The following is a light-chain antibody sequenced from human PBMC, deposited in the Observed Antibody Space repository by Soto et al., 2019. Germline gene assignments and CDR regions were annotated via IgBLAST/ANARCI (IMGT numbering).Light chain of an antibody. J-gene: IGKJ2*01. CDR3: QQYGSSPYT. Sequence: EIVLTQSPGTLSLSPGEGATLSCRASQSVTSSYLAWYQKKPGQAPRLLIYGASNRANGIPDRFSGSGSGTDFTLTISNLEPEDFAVYYCQQYGSSPYTLGQGTKLEIK. CDR1: QSVTSSY. CDR2: GAS. V-gene: IGKV3-20*01.